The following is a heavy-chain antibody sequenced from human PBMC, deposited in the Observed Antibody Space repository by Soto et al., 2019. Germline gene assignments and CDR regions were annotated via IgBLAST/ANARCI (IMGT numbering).Heavy chain of an antibody. J-gene: IGHJ5*02. V-gene: IGHV4-34*01. D-gene: IGHD6-13*01. CDR1: GGSFSDYY. Sequence: QVQLQQWGAGLLKPSETLSLTSAVYGGSFSDYYWSWIRQPPGKGLEWIGEINHSGSTNYNPSLKSRVTISLVTSKNQFSRRLSSMTAADTAVDFCVRGSCSWLSWFDPWGQGTLVTVSS. CDR2: INHSGST. CDR3: VRGSCSWLSWFDP.